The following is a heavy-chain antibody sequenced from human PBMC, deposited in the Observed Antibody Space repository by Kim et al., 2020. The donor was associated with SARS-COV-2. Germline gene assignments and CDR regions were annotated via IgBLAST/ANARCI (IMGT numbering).Heavy chain of an antibody. V-gene: IGHV4-34*01. CDR3: ARGRASSKIVGARNYYFDY. J-gene: IGHJ4*02. D-gene: IGHD1-26*01. CDR1: GGSFSGYY. Sequence: SETLSLTCAVYGGSFSGYYWSWIRQPPGKGLEWIGEINHSGSTNYNPSLKSRVTISVDTSKNQFSLKLSSVTAADTAVYYCARGRASSKIVGARNYYFDYWGQGTLVTVSS. CDR2: INHSGST.